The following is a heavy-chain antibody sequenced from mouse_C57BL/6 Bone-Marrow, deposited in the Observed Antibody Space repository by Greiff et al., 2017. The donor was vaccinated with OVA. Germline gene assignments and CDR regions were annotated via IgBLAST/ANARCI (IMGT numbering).Heavy chain of an antibody. Sequence: EVQGVESGPELVKPGASVKIPCKASGYTFTDYNMDWVKQSHGKSLEWIGDINPNNGGTIYNQKFKGKATLTVDKSSSTAYMELRSLTSEDTAVYYCARDDTRRGFADWGQGTLVTVSA. V-gene: IGHV1-18*01. CDR1: GYTFTDYN. CDR3: ARDDTRRGFAD. D-gene: IGHD2-12*01. CDR2: INPNNGGT. J-gene: IGHJ3*01.